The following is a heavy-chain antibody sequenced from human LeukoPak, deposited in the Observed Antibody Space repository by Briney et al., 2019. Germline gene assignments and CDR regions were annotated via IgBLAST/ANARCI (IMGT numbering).Heavy chain of an antibody. CDR1: GYTFTGYY. V-gene: IGHV1-2*02. CDR3: ARGTQTISGVIDY. J-gene: IGHJ4*02. Sequence: GASVKVSCKTSGYTFTGYYMHWVRQAPGQGLVWMGWIHPNNGGTIYARSFQGRVTMTSDTSISTAYLELNSLISDDTAMYFCARGTQTISGVIDYWGQGTLVTVSS. D-gene: IGHD3-3*01. CDR2: IHPNNGGT.